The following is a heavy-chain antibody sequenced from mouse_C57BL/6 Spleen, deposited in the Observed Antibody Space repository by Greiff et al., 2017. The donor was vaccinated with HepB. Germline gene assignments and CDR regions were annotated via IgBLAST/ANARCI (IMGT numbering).Heavy chain of an antibody. V-gene: IGHV3-6*01. CDR1: GYSITSGYY. Sequence: EVKLQESGPGLVKPSQSLSLTCSVTGYSITSGYYWNWIRQFPGNKLEWMGYISYDGSNNYNPSLKNRISITRDTSKNQFFLKLNSVTTEDTATYYCARDSYYFDYWGQGTTLTVSS. J-gene: IGHJ2*01. CDR3: ARDSYYFDY. CDR2: ISYDGSN.